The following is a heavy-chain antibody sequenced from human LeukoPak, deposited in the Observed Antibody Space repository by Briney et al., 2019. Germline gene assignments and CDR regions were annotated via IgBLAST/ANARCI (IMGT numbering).Heavy chain of an antibody. D-gene: IGHD6-13*01. CDR2: ISAYNGNT. CDR1: GGTFSSYA. CDR3: ARDLSSISDY. Sequence: ASVKVSCKASGGTFSSYAISWVRQAPGQGLEWMGWISAYNGNTNYAQKLQGRVTMTTDTSTSTAYMELRSLRSDDTAVYYCARDLSSISDYWGQGTLVTVSS. J-gene: IGHJ4*02. V-gene: IGHV1-18*01.